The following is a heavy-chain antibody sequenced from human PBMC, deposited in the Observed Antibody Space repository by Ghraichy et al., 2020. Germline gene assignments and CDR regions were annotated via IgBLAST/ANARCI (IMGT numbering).Heavy chain of an antibody. Sequence: SCAASGFTFIAYTMDWVRQAPGKGLEWVSSISSESGYIYIADSLKGRFTISRDNARNSLYLHMNSLRADDTAVYYCARASPRGDYYNYFGLDVWGQGTTVTVSS. CDR2: ISSESGYI. V-gene: IGHV3-21*06. J-gene: IGHJ6*02. CDR3: ARASPRGDYYNYFGLDV. CDR1: GFTFIAYT.